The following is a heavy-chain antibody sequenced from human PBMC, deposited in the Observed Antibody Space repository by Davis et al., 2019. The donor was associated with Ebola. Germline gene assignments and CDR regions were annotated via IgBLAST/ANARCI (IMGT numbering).Heavy chain of an antibody. J-gene: IGHJ4*02. CDR2: IYPGDSDT. V-gene: IGHV5-51*01. Sequence: GESLKISCKGSGYTFTTYWIGWVRQMPGKGLEWMGIIYPGDSDTRYSPSFQGQVTISADKSISTAYLQWSSLKASDTAMYYCARRGGWSGAFLDYWDQGTLVTVSS. CDR1: GYTFTTYW. D-gene: IGHD3-3*02. CDR3: ARRGGWSGAFLDY.